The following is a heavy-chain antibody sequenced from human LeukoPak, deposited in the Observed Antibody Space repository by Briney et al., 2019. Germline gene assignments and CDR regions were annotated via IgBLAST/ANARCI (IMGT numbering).Heavy chain of an antibody. CDR1: GGSFSGYY. J-gene: IGHJ3*02. CDR2: FFYSGST. CDR3: ARYWKNDFWSGSPQTYAFDI. Sequence: PSETLSLTCAVYGGSFSGYYWSWIRQPPGKGLEWIGYFFYSGSTNYNPSLKSRVTISVDTSKNQFSLKLSSVTAADTAVYYCARYWKNDFWSGSPQTYAFDIWGQGTMVTVSS. V-gene: IGHV4-59*01. D-gene: IGHD3-3*01.